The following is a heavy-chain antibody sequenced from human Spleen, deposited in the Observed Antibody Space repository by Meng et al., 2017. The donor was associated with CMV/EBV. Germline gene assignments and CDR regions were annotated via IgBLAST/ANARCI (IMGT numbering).Heavy chain of an antibody. CDR2: IYPADSDT. CDR3: ARPGFGGSDGSIDC. V-gene: IGHV5-51*01. Sequence: GGSLRLSCKGSGYSFSTYWIGWVRQLPGKGLEWMGVIYPADSDTRYSPSFQGQVTISADKSISTAYLQWSSLQASDTAMYYCARPGFGGSDGSIDCWGQGTLVTVSS. D-gene: IGHD5-12*01. CDR1: GYSFSTYW. J-gene: IGHJ4*02.